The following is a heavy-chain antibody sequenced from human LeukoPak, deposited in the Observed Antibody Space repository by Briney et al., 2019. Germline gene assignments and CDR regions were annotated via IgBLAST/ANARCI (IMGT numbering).Heavy chain of an antibody. V-gene: IGHV1-58*02. D-gene: IGHD3-10*01. CDR2: IVVGSGNT. CDR1: GFTFTSSA. J-gene: IGHJ6*02. Sequence: SVKVSCKASGFTFTSSAMQWVRHASGQSLELIGWIVVGSGNTNYAQKFQERVTITRDMSTSTAYMELSSLRSEDTAVYYCAAAEVRGVIKDYYYGMDVWGQGTTVTVSS. CDR3: AAAEVRGVIKDYYYGMDV.